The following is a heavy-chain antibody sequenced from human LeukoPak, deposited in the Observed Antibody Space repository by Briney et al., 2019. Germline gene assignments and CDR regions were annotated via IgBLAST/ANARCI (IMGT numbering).Heavy chain of an antibody. CDR1: GFTFSSYG. CDR3: AKGGYCDSTSCYMGMDV. D-gene: IGHD2-2*02. V-gene: IGHV3-30*18. CDR2: ISYDGSNK. J-gene: IGHJ6*02. Sequence: GRSLRLSCAASGFTFSSYGMHWVRQAPGKGLEWVAVISYDGSNKYYADSVKGRFTISRDNSKNTLYLQMNSLRAEDTAVYYCAKGGYCDSTSCYMGMDVWGQGTTVTVSS.